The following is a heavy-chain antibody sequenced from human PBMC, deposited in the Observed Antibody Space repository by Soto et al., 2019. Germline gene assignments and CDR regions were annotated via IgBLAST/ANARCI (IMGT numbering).Heavy chain of an antibody. CDR2: ISYDGSNK. Sequence: GGSLRLSCAASGFTFSSYAMHWVRQAPGKGLEWVAVISYDGSNKYYADSVKGRFTISRDNSKNTLYLQMNSLRAEDTAAYYCAKDPADSALAWYFDLWGRGTLVTVSS. CDR1: GFTFSSYA. CDR3: AKDPADSALAWYFDL. V-gene: IGHV3-30-3*01. D-gene: IGHD2-15*01. J-gene: IGHJ2*01.